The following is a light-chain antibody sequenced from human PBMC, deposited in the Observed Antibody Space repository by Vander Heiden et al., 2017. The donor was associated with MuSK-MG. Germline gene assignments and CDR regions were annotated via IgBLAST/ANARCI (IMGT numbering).Light chain of an antibody. CDR1: DSDVGGYNY. CDR2: EVS. CDR3: SSYTSSSTQI. J-gene: IGLJ1*01. V-gene: IGLV2-14*01. Sequence: QSALTQPAPVSGPPGQSITSTCTGSDSDVGGYNYFSWYQQHTGKAPKLKIYEVSNRPSGVSNRVSGSKSGNTASLTISGLQAEDEADYYCSSYTSSSTQIFGTGTKVTVL.